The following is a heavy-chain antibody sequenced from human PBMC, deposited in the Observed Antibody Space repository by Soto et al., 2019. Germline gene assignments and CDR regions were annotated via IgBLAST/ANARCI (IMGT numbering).Heavy chain of an antibody. Sequence: PGGSLRLSCATSGFTVSSNYMSWVRQAPGKGLEWVSGISGDGISTYYADSVKGRFTVSRDNSKNTLYLQMNSLRAEDTAVYYCGSLPANDDIWRSYGNWGQGTLFTVS. J-gene: IGHJ4*02. D-gene: IGHD3-16*01. CDR2: ISGDGIST. CDR3: GSLPANDDIWRSYGN. CDR1: GFTVSSNY. V-gene: IGHV3-53*01.